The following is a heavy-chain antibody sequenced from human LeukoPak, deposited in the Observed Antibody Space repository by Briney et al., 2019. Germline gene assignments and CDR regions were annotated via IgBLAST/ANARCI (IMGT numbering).Heavy chain of an antibody. CDR2: ISSSGSTI. Sequence: GGSLRLSCAASGFTFSDYYKSWIRQAPGKGLEWVSYISSSGSTIYYADSVKGRFTISRDNAKNSLYLQMNSLRAEDTAVYYCARDHPTYYYDSSGYYDYWGQGTLVTVSS. J-gene: IGHJ4*02. CDR3: ARDHPTYYYDSSGYYDY. D-gene: IGHD3-22*01. CDR1: GFTFSDYY. V-gene: IGHV3-11*01.